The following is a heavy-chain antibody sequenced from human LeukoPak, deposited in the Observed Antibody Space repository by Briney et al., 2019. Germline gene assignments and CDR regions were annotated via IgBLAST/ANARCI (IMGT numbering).Heavy chain of an antibody. D-gene: IGHD3-10*01. V-gene: IGHV1-69*01. CDR3: AREVTMVRGVTPLN. CDR2: IIPIFGTA. J-gene: IGHJ4*02. CDR1: GGTFSSYA. Sequence: GSSVKVSCKASGGTFSSYAISWVRQAPGQVLEWMGGIIPIFGTANYAQKFQGRVTITADESTSTAYMELSSLRSEDTAVYYCAREVTMVRGVTPLNWGQGTLVTVSS.